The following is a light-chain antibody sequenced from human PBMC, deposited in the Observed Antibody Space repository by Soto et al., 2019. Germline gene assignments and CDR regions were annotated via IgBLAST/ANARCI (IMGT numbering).Light chain of an antibody. CDR1: QSVSSSY. J-gene: IGKJ2*01. CDR3: QQYGSSPPYT. Sequence: EIVLTQSPGTLSLSPGERATLSCRASQSVSSSYLAWYQQKPGQAPRLLLYGASSRASDIPDRFSGSGSGTDFTLTISRLEPEDFAVYYCQQYGSSPPYTFGQGTTLEIK. V-gene: IGKV3-20*01. CDR2: GAS.